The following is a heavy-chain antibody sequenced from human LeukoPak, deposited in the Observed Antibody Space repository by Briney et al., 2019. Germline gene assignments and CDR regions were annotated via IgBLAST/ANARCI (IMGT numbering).Heavy chain of an antibody. V-gene: IGHV3-30*02. CDR1: GFTFSSYA. D-gene: IGHD6-13*01. CDR3: AKGHPYSSSGMGNYYYYYMDV. Sequence: GGSLRLSCAASGFTFSSYAMSWVRQAPGKGLEWVAVIWYGGGNKYYADSVKGRFTISRDNSKNTLYLQMNSLRAEDTAVYYCAKGHPYSSSGMGNYYYYYMDVWGKGTTVTVSS. J-gene: IGHJ6*03. CDR2: IWYGGGNK.